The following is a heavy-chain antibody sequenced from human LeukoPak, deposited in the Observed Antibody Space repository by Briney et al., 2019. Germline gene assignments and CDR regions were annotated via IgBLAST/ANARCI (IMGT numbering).Heavy chain of an antibody. CDR2: ISGSGGSA. D-gene: IGHD4-17*01. Sequence: GGSLRLSCAASGFTFSSYALSWVRQAPGKGLEWVSAISGSGGSAYYADSVKGRFTISRDNSKNTLYLQMNSLRAEDTAVYYCAKVKRPFNGIDPWGQGTLVTVSS. CDR1: GFTFSSYA. J-gene: IGHJ5*02. CDR3: AKVKRPFNGIDP. V-gene: IGHV3-23*01.